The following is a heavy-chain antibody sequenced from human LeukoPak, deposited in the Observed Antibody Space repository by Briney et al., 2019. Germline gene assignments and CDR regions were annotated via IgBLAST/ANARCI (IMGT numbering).Heavy chain of an antibody. CDR2: MNPNSGNT. V-gene: IGHV1-8*01. CDR1: GYTFTSYD. Sequence: ASVKVSCKASGYTFTSYDINWVRQATGQGLEWMGWMNPNSGNTGYAQKFQGRVTMTRNTSISTAYMELSSLRSEDTAVYYCARGGEDGYINEYNWFDPWGQGTLFTVSS. CDR3: ARGGEDGYINEYNWFDP. D-gene: IGHD5-24*01. J-gene: IGHJ5*02.